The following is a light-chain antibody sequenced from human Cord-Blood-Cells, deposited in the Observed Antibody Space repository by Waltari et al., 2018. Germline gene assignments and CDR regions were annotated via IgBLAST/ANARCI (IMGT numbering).Light chain of an antibody. Sequence: VIWMTQSPSLLSASTGDRVTISCRMSQGISNYLAWYQQKPGKAPELLIYAASTLQSGVPSRFSGSGSGTDFTLTISCLQSEDFATYYCQQYYSFPIFTFGPGTKVDIK. CDR2: AAS. J-gene: IGKJ3*01. CDR3: QQYYSFPIFT. V-gene: IGKV1D-8*01. CDR1: QGISNY.